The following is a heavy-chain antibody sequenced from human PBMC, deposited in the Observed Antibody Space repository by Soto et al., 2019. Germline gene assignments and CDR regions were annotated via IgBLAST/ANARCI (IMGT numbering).Heavy chain of an antibody. V-gene: IGHV6-1*01. CDR1: GDSVSSNSAA. D-gene: IGHD6-13*01. J-gene: IGHJ6*02. CDR3: ARDERVNLYYYYYGMDV. CDR2: TYYRSKWYN. Sequence: SPTLSLTCAISGDSVSSNSAAWNWIRQSPSRGLEWLGRTYYRSKWYNDYAVSVKSRITINPDTSKNQFSLQLNSVTPEDTAVYYCARDERVNLYYYYYGMDVWGQGTTVTVSS.